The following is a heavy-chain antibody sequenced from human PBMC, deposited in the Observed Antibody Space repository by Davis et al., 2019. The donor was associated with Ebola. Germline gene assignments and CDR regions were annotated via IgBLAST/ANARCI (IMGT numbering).Heavy chain of an antibody. CDR2: IDTDTGNP. Sequence: ASVKVSCKASGYTFSTYAMNWVRQAPGQGLEWMGWIDTDTGNPTYAQGFTGRFVFSLDPSVSTAYLQISSLKAEDTAVYFFSRGLIAVAGKGLDFWGPGTLVTVS. V-gene: IGHV7-4-1*02. D-gene: IGHD6-19*01. CDR3: SRGLIAVAGKGLDF. J-gene: IGHJ4*01. CDR1: GYTFSTYA.